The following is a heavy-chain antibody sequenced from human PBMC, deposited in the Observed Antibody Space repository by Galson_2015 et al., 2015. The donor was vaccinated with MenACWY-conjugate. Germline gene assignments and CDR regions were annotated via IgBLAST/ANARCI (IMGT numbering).Heavy chain of an antibody. J-gene: IGHJ5*02. Sequence: SVKVSCKGSGYTFAAYAINWVRQAPGQGLDWLGWITTNTGNPPFAQGITGRFVFSLDTSVSTAYLQISSLKAEDTAIYYCVRDPKLSSSWSLFDPWGQGTLVTVSS. CDR2: ITTNTGNP. V-gene: IGHV7-4-1*02. D-gene: IGHD6-13*01. CDR1: GYTFAAYA. CDR3: VRDPKLSSSWSLFDP.